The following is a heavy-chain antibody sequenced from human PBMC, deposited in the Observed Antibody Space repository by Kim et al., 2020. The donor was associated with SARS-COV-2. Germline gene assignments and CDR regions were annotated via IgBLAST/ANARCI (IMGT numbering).Heavy chain of an antibody. Sequence: RKHRVTISVDRSKNQFSLKLGSVTAADTAVYYCARGGYSGSPTGAFDIWGQGTMVTVSS. J-gene: IGHJ3*02. V-gene: IGHV4-30-2*01. D-gene: IGHD1-26*01. CDR3: ARGGYSGSPTGAFDI.